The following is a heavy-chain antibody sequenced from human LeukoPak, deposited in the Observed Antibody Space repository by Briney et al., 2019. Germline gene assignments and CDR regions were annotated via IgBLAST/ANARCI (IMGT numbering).Heavy chain of an antibody. CDR1: GFTFSTYW. D-gene: IGHD6-19*01. J-gene: IGHJ5*02. Sequence: PGGSLRLSCAASGFTFSTYWMSWVRQAPGKGLEWVANIKQDGSEKYYVDSVKGRFTISRDNAKNSLYLQMNSLRVEDTAVYYCTRDVAVVGFDPWGQGTLVTVSS. CDR3: TRDVAVVGFDP. V-gene: IGHV3-7*01. CDR2: IKQDGSEK.